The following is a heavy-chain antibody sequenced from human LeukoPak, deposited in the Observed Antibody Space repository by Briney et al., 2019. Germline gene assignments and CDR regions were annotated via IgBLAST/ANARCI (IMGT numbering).Heavy chain of an antibody. D-gene: IGHD6-13*01. CDR3: ARDLNWQQPEDY. CDR1: GFTFSSYW. CDR2: INTDGSSA. Sequence: GGSLRLSCAASGFTFSSYWMHWVRQSPGKGLMWVSRINTDGSSASYADSVKGRFTISRDNSKNTLYLQMNSLRAEDTAVYYRARDLNWQQPEDYWGQGTLVTVSS. V-gene: IGHV3-74*01. J-gene: IGHJ4*02.